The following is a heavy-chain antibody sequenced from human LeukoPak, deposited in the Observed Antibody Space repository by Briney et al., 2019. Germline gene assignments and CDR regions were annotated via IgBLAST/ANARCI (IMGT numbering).Heavy chain of an antibody. CDR1: GGSISSGGYS. J-gene: IGHJ5*02. V-gene: IGHV4-30-2*01. D-gene: IGHD4-17*01. CDR2: IYHSGST. Sequence: SQTLSLTCAVSGGSISSGGYSWSRIRQPPGKGLEWIGYIYHSGSTYYNPSLKSRVTISVDRSKNQFSLKLSSMTAADTAVYYCARVSRAVRKNWFDPWGQGTLVTVSS. CDR3: ARVSRAVRKNWFDP.